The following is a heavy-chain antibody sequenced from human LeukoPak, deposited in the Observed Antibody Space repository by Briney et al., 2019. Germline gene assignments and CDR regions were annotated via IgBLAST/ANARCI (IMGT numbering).Heavy chain of an antibody. J-gene: IGHJ4*02. CDR2: ISAYNGNT. Sequence: GASVKVSCKASGYTFTSYGISWVRQAPGQGLEWMGWISAYNGNTNYAQKFQGRVTMTRDTSISTAYMELSRLRSDDTAVYYCAREPVDTAVVTLYYFDYWGQGTLVTVSS. CDR3: AREPVDTAVVTLYYFDY. CDR1: GYTFTSYG. V-gene: IGHV1-18*01. D-gene: IGHD5-18*01.